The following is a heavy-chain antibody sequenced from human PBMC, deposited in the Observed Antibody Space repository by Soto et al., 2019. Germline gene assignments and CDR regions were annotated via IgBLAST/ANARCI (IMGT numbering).Heavy chain of an antibody. Sequence: GGSLRLSCAASGFTFTRYSMNWVRQAPGKGLEWVSSISSTTNYIYYGDSMKGRFAISRDNAKNSLYLEMNSLRAEGTAVYYCARESEDLTSNFDYWGQGTLVTVSS. CDR2: ISSTTNYI. V-gene: IGHV3-21*06. CDR1: GFTFTRYS. J-gene: IGHJ4*02. CDR3: ARESEDLTSNFDY.